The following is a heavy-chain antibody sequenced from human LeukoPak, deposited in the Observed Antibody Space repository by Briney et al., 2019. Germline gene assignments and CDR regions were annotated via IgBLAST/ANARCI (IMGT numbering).Heavy chain of an antibody. V-gene: IGHV4-34*01. CDR2: INHSGST. Sequence: PSETLSLTCAVYGGSFSGYYWSWIRQPPGKGLEWIGEINHSGSTNYNPSLKSRVTISVDTSKNQFSLKLSSVTAADTAVYYCARAGIAARSNWFDPWGQGTLVTVSS. D-gene: IGHD6-6*01. CDR3: ARAGIAARSNWFDP. CDR1: GGSFSGYY. J-gene: IGHJ5*02.